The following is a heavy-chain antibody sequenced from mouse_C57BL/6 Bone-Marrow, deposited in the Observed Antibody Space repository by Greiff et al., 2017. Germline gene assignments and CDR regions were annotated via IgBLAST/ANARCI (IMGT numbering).Heavy chain of an antibody. V-gene: IGHV1-81*01. CDR1: GYTFTSYG. J-gene: IGHJ1*03. CDR2: IYPRSGNT. Sequence: VQLVESGAELARPGASVTLSCKASGYTFTSYGISWVKQRTGQGLEWIGEIYPRSGNTYNNEKFKGKATLSADKATRTEYMELRSLTSVDSAVYFCARAGYYGSSYDWYFDVWGTGTTVTVSS. CDR3: ARAGYYGSSYDWYFDV. D-gene: IGHD1-1*01.